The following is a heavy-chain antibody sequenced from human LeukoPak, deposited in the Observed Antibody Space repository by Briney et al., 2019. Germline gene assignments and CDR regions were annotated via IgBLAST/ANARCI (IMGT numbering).Heavy chain of an antibody. CDR3: ARRARTGSQYYFDY. D-gene: IGHD1-26*01. V-gene: IGHV5-51*01. Sequence: GESLKISCKGSGYSFTTYWIGWVRQMPGKGLEWMGIIHPDDSDTRYSPSFQGQVTISVDKSISTVYLQWNSLKASDTAMYYCARRARTGSQYYFDYWGQGTLVTVSS. CDR2: IHPDDSDT. CDR1: GYSFTTYW. J-gene: IGHJ4*02.